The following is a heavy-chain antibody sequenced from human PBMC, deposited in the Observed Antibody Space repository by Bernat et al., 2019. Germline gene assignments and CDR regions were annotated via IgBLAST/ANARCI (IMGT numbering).Heavy chain of an antibody. CDR1: GFTFSSYG. CDR2: IWYDGSNK. Sequence: QVQLVESGGGVVQPGRSLRLSCAASGFTFSSYGMHWVRQAPGKGLEWVAVIWYDGSNKYYADSVKGRFPLSRDNSKNTLYLQMNSLRAEDTAVYYCASDLAVAAADAFDYWGQGTLVTVSS. CDR3: ASDLAVAAADAFDY. D-gene: IGHD6-13*01. J-gene: IGHJ4*02. V-gene: IGHV3-33*01.